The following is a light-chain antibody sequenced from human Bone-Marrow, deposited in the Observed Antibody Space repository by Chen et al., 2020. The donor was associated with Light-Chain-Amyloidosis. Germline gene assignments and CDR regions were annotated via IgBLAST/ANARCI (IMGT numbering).Light chain of an antibody. Sequence: SSELTQPPSVSVSPGQTARITCSGDDLPTKYAYWYQQKPGQAPVLVIHRDTERPSGISERVSGSSAGTTATLTISGVQAGDEADYHCQSADSSGTYEVICGGGTKLTVL. CDR1: DLPTKY. CDR2: RDT. CDR3: QSADSSGTYEVI. V-gene: IGLV3-25*03. J-gene: IGLJ2*01.